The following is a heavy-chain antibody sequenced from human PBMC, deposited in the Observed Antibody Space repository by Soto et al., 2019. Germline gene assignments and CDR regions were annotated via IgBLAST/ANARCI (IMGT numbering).Heavy chain of an antibody. J-gene: IGHJ5*02. D-gene: IGHD1-26*01. CDR3: ARVGGRDTLPGLSWFDP. V-gene: IGHV1-18*01. Sequence: QVQLVQSGAEVKKPGASVKVSCKASGYTFTSYGINWVRQAPGQGLEWMGWISTYNGNTDYAQKLQGRVTMTTDTSPTTAYMELRSLRSDDTAVYYWARVGGRDTLPGLSWFDPWGQGTLVAVSS. CDR2: ISTYNGNT. CDR1: GYTFTSYG.